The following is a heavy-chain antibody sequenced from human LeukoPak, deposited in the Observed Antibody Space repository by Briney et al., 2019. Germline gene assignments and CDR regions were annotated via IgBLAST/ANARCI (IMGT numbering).Heavy chain of an antibody. J-gene: IGHJ3*02. CDR3: AGPHDYGAFDI. CDR2: INHSGST. CDR1: GGSFSGYY. Sequence: PSETLSLTCAVYGGSFSGYYWSWIRQPPGKGLEWIGEINHSGSTNYNPSLKSRVTISVDTSKNQFSLKLSSVTAADTAVYYCAGPHDYGAFDIWGQGTMVTVSS. V-gene: IGHV4-34*01. D-gene: IGHD4-17*01.